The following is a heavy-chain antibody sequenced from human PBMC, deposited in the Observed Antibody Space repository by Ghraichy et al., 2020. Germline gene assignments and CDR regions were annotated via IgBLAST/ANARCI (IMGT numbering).Heavy chain of an antibody. V-gene: IGHV1-2*04. Sequence: ASVKVSCKASNYTFTGYYMHWVRQAPGHGLEWMGWIHTNSGDTNYAQKFQGLLTMTWDTSITTAYMELSRLRSDDKAVYYCATAGVRRASSGIWVQGPLVTMSS. CDR1: NYTFTGYY. D-gene: IGHD7-27*01. CDR2: IHTNSGDT. CDR3: ATAGVRRASSGI. J-gene: IGHJ3*02.